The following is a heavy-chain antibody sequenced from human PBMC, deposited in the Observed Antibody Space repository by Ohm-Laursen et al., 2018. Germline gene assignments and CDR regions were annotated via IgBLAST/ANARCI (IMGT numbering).Heavy chain of an antibody. CDR3: ARQISIAARTYYYYGMDV. CDR2: IYNSGST. J-gene: IGHJ6*02. Sequence: TLSLTCTVSGGSISSGAYCWSWIRQHPGKGLEWIGYIYNSGSTYYNPSLKSRVTISVDTSKNQFSLKLSSVTAADTAVYYCARQISIAARTYYYYGMDVWGQGTTVTVSS. D-gene: IGHD6-6*01. V-gene: IGHV4-31*03. CDR1: GGSISSGAYC.